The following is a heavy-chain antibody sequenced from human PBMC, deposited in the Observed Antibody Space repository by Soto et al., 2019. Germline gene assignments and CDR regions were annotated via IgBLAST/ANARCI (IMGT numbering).Heavy chain of an antibody. Sequence: SETLSLTCTVSGDSLSGGTKYWNWVRQPPGKDLEWIGYIYHGGTTKYNLSLKSRVTISQDTSKNQFSLEIHSVVPSDTAVYYWAGDWGPYWFDPWGQGILVTVSS. D-gene: IGHD3-16*01. CDR1: GDSLSGGTKY. CDR3: AGDWGPYWFDP. CDR2: IYHGGTT. V-gene: IGHV4-61*01. J-gene: IGHJ5*02.